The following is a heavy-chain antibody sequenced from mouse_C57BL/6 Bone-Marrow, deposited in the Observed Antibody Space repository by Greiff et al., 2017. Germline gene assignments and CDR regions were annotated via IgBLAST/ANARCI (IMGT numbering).Heavy chain of an antibody. V-gene: IGHV1-50*01. CDR1: GYTFTSYW. Sequence: QVHVKQPGAELVKPGASVKLSCKASGYTFTSYWMQWVKQRPGQGLEWIGEIDPSDSYTNYNQKFKGKATLTVDTSSSTAYMQLSSLTSEDSAVYYCARRGPFYDGYSYAMDYWGQGTSVTVSS. CDR2: IDPSDSYT. J-gene: IGHJ4*01. D-gene: IGHD2-3*01. CDR3: ARRGPFYDGYSYAMDY.